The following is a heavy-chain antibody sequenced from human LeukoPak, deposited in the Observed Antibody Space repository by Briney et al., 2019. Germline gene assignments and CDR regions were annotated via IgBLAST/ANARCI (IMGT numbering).Heavy chain of an antibody. J-gene: IGHJ5*02. D-gene: IGHD1-20*01. Sequence: ASVKVSCKASGYTFTNYAMHWVRQAPGQRLEWMGWINAGNGDTKYSQKFQGRVTITRDTSASTAYMVLSSLRSEDTAVYYYARESITKNNWFDPWGQGTLVTVSS. CDR3: ARESITKNNWFDP. CDR2: INAGNGDT. CDR1: GYTFTNYA. V-gene: IGHV1-3*01.